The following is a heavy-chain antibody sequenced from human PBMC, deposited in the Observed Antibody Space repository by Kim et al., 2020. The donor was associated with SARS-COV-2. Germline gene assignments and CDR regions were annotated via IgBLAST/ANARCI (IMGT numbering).Heavy chain of an antibody. CDR3: ARRTSSSWYRGYWFDP. CDR2: INHSGST. D-gene: IGHD6-13*01. CDR1: GGSFSGYY. J-gene: IGHJ5*02. Sequence: SETLSLTCAVYGGSFSGYYWSWIRQPPGKGLEWIGEINHSGSTNYNPSLKSRVTISVDTSKNQFSLKLSSVTAADTAVYYCARRTSSSWYRGYWFDPWGQGTLVTVSS. V-gene: IGHV4-34*01.